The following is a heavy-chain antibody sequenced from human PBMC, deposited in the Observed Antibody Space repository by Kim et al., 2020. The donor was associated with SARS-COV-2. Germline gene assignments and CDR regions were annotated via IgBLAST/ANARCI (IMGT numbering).Heavy chain of an antibody. V-gene: IGHV3-30*04. CDR3: ARPLGEWELLGALWFDP. CDR2: ISFDGSNK. CDR1: GFTFSSYP. Sequence: GGSLRLSWAASGFTFSSYPMHWVRQAPGKGLEWVAVISFDGSNKYYADSVKGRFTISRDNSKNTLSLQMNRLRADDTALYYCARPLGEWELLGALWFDPWGQGTLVTVSS. D-gene: IGHD1-26*01. J-gene: IGHJ5*02.